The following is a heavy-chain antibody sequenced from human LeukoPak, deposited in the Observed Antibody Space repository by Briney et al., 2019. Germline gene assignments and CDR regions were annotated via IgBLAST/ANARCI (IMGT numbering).Heavy chain of an antibody. CDR1: GFTVSSNY. Sequence: PGGSLRLSCAASGFTVSSNYMSWVRQAPGKGLEWVSVIYSGGSTYYADSVKGRFTISRDNSKNTLYLQMNSLRAEDTAVYYCARDLTAIGTGFDYWGQGTLVTVSS. D-gene: IGHD2-2*02. CDR2: IYSGGST. CDR3: ARDLTAIGTGFDY. J-gene: IGHJ4*02. V-gene: IGHV3-66*01.